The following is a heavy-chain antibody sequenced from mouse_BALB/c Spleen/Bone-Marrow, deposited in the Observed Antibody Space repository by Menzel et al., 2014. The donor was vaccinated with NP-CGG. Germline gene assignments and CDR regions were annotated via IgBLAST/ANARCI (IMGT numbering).Heavy chain of an antibody. D-gene: IGHD4-1*01. CDR1: GFTFSNYW. CDR3: TRNWDYFDY. J-gene: IGHJ2*01. Sequence: DVKLQESGGGLVQPGGSMKLSCVASGFTFSNYWMNWVRQSPEKGLEWVAEIRLKSNNYATHYAESVKGRFTISRDDSKSSVYLQMNHLRAEDTGIYYCTRNWDYFDYWGQGTTLTVSS. V-gene: IGHV6-6*02. CDR2: IRLKSNNYAT.